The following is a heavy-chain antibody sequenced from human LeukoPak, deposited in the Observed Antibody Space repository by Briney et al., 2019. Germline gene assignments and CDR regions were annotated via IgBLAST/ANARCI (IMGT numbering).Heavy chain of an antibody. CDR2: INHSGST. CDR3: AGSKPRYCSSTSCSYFDY. D-gene: IGHD2-2*01. CDR1: GGSFSGYY. V-gene: IGHV4-34*01. J-gene: IGHJ4*02. Sequence: SETLSLTCAVYGGSFSGYYWSWIRQPPGKGLEWIGEINHSGSTNYNPSLKSRVTISVDTSKNQFSLKLSSVTAADTAVYYCAGSKPRYCSSTSCSYFDYWGQGTLVTVSS.